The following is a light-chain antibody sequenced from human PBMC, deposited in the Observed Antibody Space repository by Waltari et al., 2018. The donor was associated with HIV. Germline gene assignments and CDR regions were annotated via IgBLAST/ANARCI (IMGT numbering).Light chain of an antibody. J-gene: IGLJ3*02. CDR2: DVS. CDR1: SSDVGAYNL. CDR3: CSYVSEIVPCV. Sequence: QTALTQPASVSGSPGQSITISCTGTSSDVGAYNLVLVYQQHPGNAPRLIIYDVSERPAGVSNRFTGSKSGNTASLTISGLQAEDEADYYCCSYVSEIVPCVFGGGTKLTVL. V-gene: IGLV2-23*02.